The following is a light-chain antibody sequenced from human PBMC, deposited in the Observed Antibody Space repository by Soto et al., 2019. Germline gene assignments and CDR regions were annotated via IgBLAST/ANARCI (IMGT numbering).Light chain of an antibody. CDR1: QNVGPY. V-gene: IGKV1-39*01. CDR2: AAS. J-gene: IGKJ2*01. CDR3: QQSYTTLHT. Sequence: DIQMTQSPSSLSASIGDRVTITCRASQNVGPYLNWYQQKPGKAPKLLINAASTLQSGVPSRFSGSGSGTDFTLTISSLQPEDFASYYCQQSYTTLHTFGQGTKLEIK.